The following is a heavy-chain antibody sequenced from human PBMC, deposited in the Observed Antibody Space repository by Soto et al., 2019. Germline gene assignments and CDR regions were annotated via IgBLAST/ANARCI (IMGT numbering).Heavy chain of an antibody. D-gene: IGHD6-19*01. V-gene: IGHV4-34*01. J-gene: IGHJ4*02. Sequence: SETLSLTCAVYGGSFSGYYWSWIRQPPGKGLEWIGEINHSGSTNYNPSLKSRVTISVDTSKNQFSLKLSSVTAADTAVYYCARATGYSSGWYAYWGQGTLVTVS. CDR2: INHSGST. CDR1: GGSFSGYY. CDR3: ARATGYSSGWYAY.